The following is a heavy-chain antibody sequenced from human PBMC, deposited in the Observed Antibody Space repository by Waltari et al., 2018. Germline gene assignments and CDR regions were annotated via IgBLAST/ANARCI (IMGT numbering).Heavy chain of an antibody. V-gene: IGHV3-23*01. CDR3: ARGGYYVYYFDY. CDR2: SSGSGGST. Sequence: EVQLLESGGGLVQPGGSLRLSCAASGFTFSSYAMSWVRQAPGKGVEWVSASSGSGGSTDYAVSVNGRFTISRDNSKNTLYLQMNSLRAEDTAVYYCARGGYYVYYFDYWGQGTLVTVSS. CDR1: GFTFSSYA. D-gene: IGHD3-16*01. J-gene: IGHJ4*02.